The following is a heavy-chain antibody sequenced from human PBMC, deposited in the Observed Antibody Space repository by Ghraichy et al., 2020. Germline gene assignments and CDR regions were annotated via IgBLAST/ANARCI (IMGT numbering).Heavy chain of an antibody. CDR1: GGSISSHTYY. V-gene: IGHV4-39*01. Sequence: SETLSLTCSVSGGSISSHTYYWAWIRQPPGKGLEWIGSIYYSGSTYYNPSLKSRVTISVDTSRNQFSLKLSSVTAADTAVYYCARRPVAGTNGWFDPWGLGTLVTVSS. J-gene: IGHJ5*02. CDR3: ARRPVAGTNGWFDP. CDR2: IYYSGST. D-gene: IGHD6-19*01.